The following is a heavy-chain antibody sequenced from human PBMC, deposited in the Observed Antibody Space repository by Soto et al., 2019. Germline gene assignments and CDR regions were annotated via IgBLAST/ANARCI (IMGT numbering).Heavy chain of an antibody. CDR3: ARDSLAGERGYSYGPYYYYYGMDV. CDR1: GFTFSSYW. J-gene: IGHJ6*02. D-gene: IGHD5-18*01. V-gene: IGHV3-7*05. CDR2: IKQDGSEK. Sequence: PGGSLRLSCAASGFTFSSYWMSWVRQAPGKGLEWVANIKQDGSEKYYVDSVKVRFTISRDNAKNSLYLQMNSLRAEDTAVYYCARDSLAGERGYSYGPYYYYYGMDVWGQGTTVTVSS.